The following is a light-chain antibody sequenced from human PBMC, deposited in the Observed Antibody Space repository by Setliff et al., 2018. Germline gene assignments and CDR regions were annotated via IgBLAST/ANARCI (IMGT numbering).Light chain of an antibody. CDR2: GNS. CDR1: SSNIGAGYD. CDR3: QSYDSSLGGSNV. V-gene: IGLV1-40*01. Sequence: QRVTISCTGSSSNIGAGYDVHWYQQLPGTAPKLLIYGNSNRPSGVPDRFSGSKSGTSASLAITGLQAEDEADYYCQSYDSSLGGSNVFGTGTKVTVL. J-gene: IGLJ1*01.